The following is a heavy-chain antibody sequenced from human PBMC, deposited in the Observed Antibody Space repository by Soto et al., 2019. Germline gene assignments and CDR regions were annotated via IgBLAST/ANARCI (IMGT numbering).Heavy chain of an antibody. V-gene: IGHV1-69*02. Sequence: QVQLVQSGAEVKKPGSSVKVSCKASGGTFSSDTISWVRQAPGQGLEWMGRIILILNIANYAQKFQGRVTITADKYTSTAYMELSSLRSEDTAVYYCASGGSSTAYYYYGMDVWGQGTTVTVSS. J-gene: IGHJ6*02. CDR1: GGTFSSDT. CDR2: IILILNIA. D-gene: IGHD2-15*01. CDR3: ASGGSSTAYYYYGMDV.